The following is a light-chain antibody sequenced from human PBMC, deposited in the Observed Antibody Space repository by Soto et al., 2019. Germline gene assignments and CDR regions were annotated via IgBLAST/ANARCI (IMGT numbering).Light chain of an antibody. CDR1: HIISSW. V-gene: IGKV1-39*01. J-gene: IGKJ5*01. Sequence: DNQMSQSPCRQGASVADRATITCMSCHIISSWLAWYQQKPGKAPKLLIFAASSLQSGVPSRFSGSGSGSDFTLPISSLQPEDFATYYCQLSYSAPHTFGHGTRLEIK. CDR3: QLSYSAPHT. CDR2: AAS.